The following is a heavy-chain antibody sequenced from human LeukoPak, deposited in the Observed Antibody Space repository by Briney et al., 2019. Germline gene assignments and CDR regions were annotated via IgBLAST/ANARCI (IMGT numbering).Heavy chain of an antibody. CDR2: VNPNSGDT. Sequence: ASVKVSCKASGYTFTGYYILWVRQAPGQGLEWMGWVNPNSGDTYYAQKFQGRVIMTRDTSITTAYTELSRLRSDDTAVYYCALEVYYSDNSAFDYWGQGTLVTVSS. J-gene: IGHJ4*01. V-gene: IGHV1-2*02. D-gene: IGHD4-11*01. CDR1: GYTFTGYY. CDR3: ALEVYYSDNSAFDY.